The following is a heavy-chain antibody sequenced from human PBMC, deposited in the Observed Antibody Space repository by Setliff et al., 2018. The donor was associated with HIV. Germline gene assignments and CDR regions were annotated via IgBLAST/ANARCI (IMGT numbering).Heavy chain of an antibody. CDR2: IFHSGST. D-gene: IGHD1-7*01. CDR3: ARRGIIAGTTDF. Sequence: PSETLSLTCTVSNGSISSSSYFWGWIRQPPGKGLEWIGNIFHSGSTYYNPSLKSRVLISVDTSKNQFSLKLTSVTAADTAVYYCARRGIIAGTTDFWGQGTPVTVSS. CDR1: NGSISSSSYF. V-gene: IGHV4-39*01. J-gene: IGHJ4*02.